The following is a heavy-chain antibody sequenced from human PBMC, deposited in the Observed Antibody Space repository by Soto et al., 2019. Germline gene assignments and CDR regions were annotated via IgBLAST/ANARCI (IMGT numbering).Heavy chain of an antibody. V-gene: IGHV4-59*01. CDR3: ARGDDFWSGYYTIRY. J-gene: IGHJ4*02. D-gene: IGHD3-3*01. CDR2: IYYSGST. Sequence: PSETLSLTCTVSGGSISSYYWSWIRQPPGKGLEWIGYIYYSGSTNYNPSLKSRVTISVDTSKNQFSLKLSSVTAADTAVYYCARGDDFWSGYYTIRYWGQGTLVTVSS. CDR1: GGSISSYY.